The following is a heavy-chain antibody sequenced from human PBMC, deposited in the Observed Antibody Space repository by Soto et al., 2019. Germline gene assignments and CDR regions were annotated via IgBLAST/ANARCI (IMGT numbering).Heavy chain of an antibody. CDR2: INHSGST. D-gene: IGHD5-18*01. CDR3: ARGVAKGIQLWFQRSYFYY. V-gene: IGHV4-34*01. CDR1: GGSFSGYY. J-gene: IGHJ4*02. Sequence: SETLSLTCAVYGGSFSGYYWSWIRQPPGKGLEWIGEINHSGSTNYNPSLKSRVTISVDTSKNQFSLKLSSVTAADTAVYYCARGVAKGIQLWFQRSYFYYWGQGTLVTVSS.